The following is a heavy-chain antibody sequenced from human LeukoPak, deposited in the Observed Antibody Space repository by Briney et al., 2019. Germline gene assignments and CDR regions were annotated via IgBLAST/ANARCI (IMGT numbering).Heavy chain of an antibody. CDR2: ISSSSSYI. D-gene: IGHD4/OR15-4a*01. Sequence: GGSLRLSCAASGFTFSSYSMNWVRQAPGKGLEWVPFISSSSSYIYYADSVKGRFTISRDNAKNSLYLQMNSLRAEDTAVYYCARRAGAYSHPYDYWGQGTLVTVSS. V-gene: IGHV3-21*04. CDR3: ARRAGAYSHPYDY. CDR1: GFTFSSYS. J-gene: IGHJ4*02.